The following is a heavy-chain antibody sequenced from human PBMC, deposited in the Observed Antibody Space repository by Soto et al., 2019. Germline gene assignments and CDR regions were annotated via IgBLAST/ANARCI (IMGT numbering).Heavy chain of an antibody. Sequence: QVQLVEAGGGLVKPGGSLRLSCAASGFSFSDYYMSWIRQTPGKGLEWSAYISGNTNYTNYADSVKGRFTISRDNAQNTLYLEMNSLRAEDTALYYCARDRRYSSTWSHYWGQGTLVTVSS. CDR3: ARDRRYSSTWSHY. J-gene: IGHJ4*02. V-gene: IGHV3-11*05. CDR2: ISGNTNYT. D-gene: IGHD6-13*01. CDR1: GFSFSDYY.